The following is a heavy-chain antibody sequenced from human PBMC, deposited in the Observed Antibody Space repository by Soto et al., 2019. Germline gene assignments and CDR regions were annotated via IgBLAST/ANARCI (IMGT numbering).Heavy chain of an antibody. V-gene: IGHV4-59*01. CDR2: IYYSGST. CDR3: ARVMSIAARKAYYYGMDV. Sequence: SETLSLTCTVSGGSISSYYWSWIRQPPGKGLEWIGYIYYSGSTNYNPSLKSRVTISVDTSKNQFSLKLSSVTAADTAVYYCARVMSIAARKAYYYGMDVGGQGTTVT. D-gene: IGHD6-6*01. CDR1: GGSISSYY. J-gene: IGHJ6*02.